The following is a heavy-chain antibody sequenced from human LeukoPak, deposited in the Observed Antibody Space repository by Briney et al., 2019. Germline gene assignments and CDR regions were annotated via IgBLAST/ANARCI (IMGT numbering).Heavy chain of an antibody. V-gene: IGHV3-30*02. CDR1: GFTFSSYG. J-gene: IGHJ3*02. CDR3: AKDSIVVVPAAIRDDAFDI. D-gene: IGHD2-2*02. CDR2: IRYDGSNK. Sequence: HPGGSLRLSCAASGFTFSSYGMHWVRQAPGKGLEWVAFIRYDGSNKYYADSVKGRFTISRDNSKNTLYLQMNSLRAEDTAVYYCAKDSIVVVPAAIRDDAFDIWGQGTMVTVSS.